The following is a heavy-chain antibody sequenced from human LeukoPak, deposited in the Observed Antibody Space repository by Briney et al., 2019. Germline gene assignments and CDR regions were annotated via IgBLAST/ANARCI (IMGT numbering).Heavy chain of an antibody. V-gene: IGHV3-30*18. CDR3: AKPRREYDFWSGYWFN. Sequence: HPGRSLRLSCAASGFTFSSYGMHWVRQAPGKGLEWVAVISYDGSNKYYADSVKGRFTISRDNSKNTLYLQMNSLRAEDTAVYYCAKPRREYDFWSGYWFNWGQGTLVTVSS. J-gene: IGHJ1*01. CDR2: ISYDGSNK. D-gene: IGHD3-3*01. CDR1: GFTFSSYG.